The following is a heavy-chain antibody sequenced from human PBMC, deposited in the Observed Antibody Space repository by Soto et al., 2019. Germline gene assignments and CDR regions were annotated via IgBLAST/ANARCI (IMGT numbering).Heavy chain of an antibody. V-gene: IGHV4-31*03. CDR1: GGSISSGGYY. J-gene: IGHJ6*02. CDR3: ARTNSSSWYFHYYYGMDV. D-gene: IGHD6-13*01. Sequence: QVQLQESGPGLVKPSQTLSLTCTVSGGSISSGGYYWSWIRQHPGKGLEWIGYIYYSGSTYYNPSLKSRVTISVDXXKXQXXLKLSSVTAADTAVYYCARTNSSSWYFHYYYGMDVWGQGTTVTVSS. CDR2: IYYSGST.